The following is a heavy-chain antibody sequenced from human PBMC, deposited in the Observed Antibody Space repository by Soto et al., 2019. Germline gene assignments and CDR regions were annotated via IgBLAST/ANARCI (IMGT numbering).Heavy chain of an antibody. V-gene: IGHV3-23*01. CDR3: ATDTPLRITMVRGVLL. Sequence: GGSLRLSCAASGFTFSSYAMSWVRQAPGKGLEWVSAISGSGGSTYYADSVKGRFTISRDNSKNTLYLQMSSLRSEDTAVYYCATDTPLRITMVRGVLLWGQGTLVTVSS. CDR1: GFTFSSYA. J-gene: IGHJ4*02. D-gene: IGHD3-10*01. CDR2: ISGSGGST.